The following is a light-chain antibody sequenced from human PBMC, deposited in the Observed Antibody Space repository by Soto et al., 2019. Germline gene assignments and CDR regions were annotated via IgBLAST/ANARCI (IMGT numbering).Light chain of an antibody. CDR2: EVS. J-gene: IGLJ2*01. CDR3: CSYTSSTTPL. V-gene: IGLV2-14*01. Sequence: QSALTQPPSASGSPGQSVTISCTGTSSDVGGYNYVSWYQQYPGKAPKLMIYEVSNRPSGVSNRFSGSKSGNTASLTISGLQAEDEADYYCCSYTSSTTPLFGGGTKVTVL. CDR1: SSDVGGYNY.